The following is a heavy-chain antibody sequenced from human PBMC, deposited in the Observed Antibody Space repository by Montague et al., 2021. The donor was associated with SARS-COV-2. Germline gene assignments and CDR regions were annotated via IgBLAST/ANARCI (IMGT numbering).Heavy chain of an antibody. V-gene: IGHV4-59*01. J-gene: IGHJ4*02. CDR3: TRVQRGYFYGLGVSDHFDY. D-gene: IGHD3-10*01. CDR1: GGVISQDH. CDR2: IYYSGST. Sequence: SETLSLTCTVSGGVISQDHCGWIRLSTPKAIEWIVHIYYSGSTNYNPSLKSRVTISVDTSKSQFSLKLSSVTAADTAVYYCTRVQRGYFYGLGVSDHFDYWAKGTLVTVSS.